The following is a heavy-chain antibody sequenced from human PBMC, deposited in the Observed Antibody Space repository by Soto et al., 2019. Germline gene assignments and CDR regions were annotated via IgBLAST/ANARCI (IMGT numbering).Heavy chain of an antibody. V-gene: IGHV1-69*13. D-gene: IGHD2-15*01. CDR1: GGTFSSYA. J-gene: IGHJ4*02. CDR2: IIPIFGTA. CDR3: ATAGYCSGGSCYDY. Sequence: SVKVSSKASGGTFSSYAISWVRQAPGQGLEWMGGIIPIFGTANYAQKFQGRVTITADESTSTAYMELSSLRSEDTAVYYCATAGYCSGGSCYDYWGQGTLVTVSS.